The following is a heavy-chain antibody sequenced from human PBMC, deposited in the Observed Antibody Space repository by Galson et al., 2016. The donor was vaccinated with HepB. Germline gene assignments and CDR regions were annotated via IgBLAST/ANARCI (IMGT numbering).Heavy chain of an antibody. Sequence: SLRLSCAASGFSFSSYAMCWVRQAPGKGLEWVSAIVDSGVTTYYEDSVRGRFTISRDNSKSTLYLQMTSLRAEDTAVYYCAKDTSWVLDFWGQGNLVTVSS. CDR3: AKDTSWVLDF. CDR1: GFSFSSYA. D-gene: IGHD3-16*01. V-gene: IGHV3-23*01. CDR2: IVDSGVTT. J-gene: IGHJ4*02.